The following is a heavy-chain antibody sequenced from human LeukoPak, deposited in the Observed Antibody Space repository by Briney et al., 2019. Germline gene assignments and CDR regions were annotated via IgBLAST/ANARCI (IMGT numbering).Heavy chain of an antibody. V-gene: IGHV3-48*03. J-gene: IGHJ4*02. Sequence: GGSLRLSCAASGFTFSSYEMNWVRQAPGKGLEWVSYISSSGSTIYYADSVKGRFTISRDNAKNSLYLQMNSLRAEDTAVYYCARTDIGDWGYFDYWGQGTLFTVSS. CDR3: ARTDIGDWGYFDY. CDR1: GFTFSSYE. D-gene: IGHD3/OR15-3a*01. CDR2: ISSSGSTI.